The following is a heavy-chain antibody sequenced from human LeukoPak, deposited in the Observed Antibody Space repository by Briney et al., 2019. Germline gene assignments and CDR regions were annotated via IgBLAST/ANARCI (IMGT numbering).Heavy chain of an antibody. CDR3: AKLAGEFKVPDFDY. CDR1: GFTFSSYG. V-gene: IGHV3-30*02. Sequence: GGSLRLSCAASGFTFSSYGMHWVRQAPGKGLEWVAFIRYDGSNKYYADSVKGRFTISRDNSKNTLYLQMNSLRAEDTAVYYCAKLAGEFKVPDFDYWGQGTLVTVSS. CDR2: IRYDGSNK. J-gene: IGHJ4*02. D-gene: IGHD3-10*01.